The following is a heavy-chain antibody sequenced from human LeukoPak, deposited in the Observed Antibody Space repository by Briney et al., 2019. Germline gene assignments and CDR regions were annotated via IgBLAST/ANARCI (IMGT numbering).Heavy chain of an antibody. CDR1: GGSISGYY. CDR3: ARAYGDYADY. J-gene: IGHJ4*02. Sequence: SETLSLTCTVSGGSISGYYWGWIRQPSGKGLEWIGYMYYRGSTTYNPSLKSRVTISIDTSKNQFSLKVSSVTAADTAVYYCARAYGDYADYWGQGTLVTVSS. CDR2: MYYRGST. D-gene: IGHD4-17*01. V-gene: IGHV4-59*01.